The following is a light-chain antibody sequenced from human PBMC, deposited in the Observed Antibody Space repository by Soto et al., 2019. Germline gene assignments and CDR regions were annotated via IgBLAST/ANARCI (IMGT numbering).Light chain of an antibody. CDR2: DAF. CDR1: QCISSW. J-gene: IGKJ1*01. CDR3: QQYNSYWT. V-gene: IGKV1-5*01. Sequence: DIQMTQSPSTLSASVGDKVTITCLVCQCISSWFAWYQHKLGKAPKLLIFDAFILESCVPSRFSGSGSGTEFTLSFSSLQPDDFATYYCQQYNSYWTFGQGTKV.